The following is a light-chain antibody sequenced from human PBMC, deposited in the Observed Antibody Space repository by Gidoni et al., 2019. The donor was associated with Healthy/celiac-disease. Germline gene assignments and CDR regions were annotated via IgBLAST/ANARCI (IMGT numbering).Light chain of an antibody. Sequence: DIQMTQSPSSLSASVGDRVTITCQASQDISNYLNWYQQKPGKAPKLLIYDASNLETGVPSRLSGSGCGTDFTFTISSLQPEDIATDYCQQYDNLPLMYTFGQGTKLEIK. CDR2: DAS. CDR3: QQYDNLPLMYT. CDR1: QDISNY. V-gene: IGKV1-33*01. J-gene: IGKJ2*01.